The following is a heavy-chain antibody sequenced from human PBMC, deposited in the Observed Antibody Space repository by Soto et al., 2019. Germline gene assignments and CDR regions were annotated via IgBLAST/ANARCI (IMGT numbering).Heavy chain of an antibody. CDR2: IRRKANSYTT. Sequence: EVQLVESGGGLVQPGGSLRLSCAASGLIFSDYHMDWVRQAPGKGLEWVGRIRRKANSYTTEYAASVKGRFTISRDDSKSSLYLQMNSLKSEDTGVYYCAMLGGWSGGSSGMDAWGQGTTVTVSS. V-gene: IGHV3-72*01. D-gene: IGHD6-19*01. J-gene: IGHJ6*02. CDR1: GLIFSDYH. CDR3: AMLGGWSGGSSGMDA.